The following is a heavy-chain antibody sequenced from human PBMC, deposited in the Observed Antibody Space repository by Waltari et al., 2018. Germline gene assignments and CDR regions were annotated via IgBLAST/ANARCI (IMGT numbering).Heavy chain of an antibody. J-gene: IGHJ4*02. D-gene: IGHD3-16*01. V-gene: IGHV3-74*01. CDR3: AREGEWEPVDY. CDR1: GFTFRNHW. CDR2: INTKGNRT. Sequence: EVQLLQSGGGLVQPGGSLRLSCSASGFTFRNHWMHWVRQVPGKWTVWVRKGPGKGTVGVSSINTKGNRTANANSVKGRCIISRDNSKNTLYLQMSSLRAEDTAVYRCAREGEWEPVDYWGQGTLVTVSS.